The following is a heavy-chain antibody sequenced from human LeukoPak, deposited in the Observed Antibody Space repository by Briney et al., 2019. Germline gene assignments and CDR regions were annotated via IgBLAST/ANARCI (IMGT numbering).Heavy chain of an antibody. CDR1: GGSISSSSYY. CDR3: ARVYGNSEN. V-gene: IGHV3-53*04. CDR2: IYSGGST. D-gene: IGHD4-23*01. J-gene: IGHJ4*02. Sequence: ETLSLTCTVSGGSISSSSYYWGWIRQPPGKGLEWVSVIYSGGSTYYADSVKGRFTISRHNSKNTLYLQMNSLRAEDTAVYYCARVYGNSENWGQGTLVTVSS.